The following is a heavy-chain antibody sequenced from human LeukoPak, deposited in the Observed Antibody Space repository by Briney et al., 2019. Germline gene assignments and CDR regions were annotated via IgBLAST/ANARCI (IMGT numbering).Heavy chain of an antibody. V-gene: IGHV4-34*01. CDR2: ISHGGDT. J-gene: IGHJ3*02. D-gene: IGHD1/OR15-1a*01. CDR1: GGSFSDYY. CDR3: ASNKYPVQAFDI. Sequence: SETLSLTCAVSGGSFSDYYWSWIRQPPGKGLEWIGEISHGGDTNYNSSLQSRVSLSVGTSRNQFSPILSSVTAADTAIYYCASNKYPVQAFDIWAQGTMVTVSS.